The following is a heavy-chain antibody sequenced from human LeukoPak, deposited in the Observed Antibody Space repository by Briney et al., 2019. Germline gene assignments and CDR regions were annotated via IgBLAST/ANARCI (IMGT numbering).Heavy chain of an antibody. CDR3: AKAAPGGVLDS. CDR1: GFTFSNSA. CDR2: ISYDGSDK. D-gene: IGHD2-8*02. J-gene: IGHJ4*02. Sequence: PGGSLRLSCAASGFTFSNSAMHWVRQAPDKGLEWVAVISYDGSDKFYVDSVKGRFTVSRDNSKNTLSLQMNSLRGEDTAVYYCAKAAPGGVLDSWGQGTLVTVSS. V-gene: IGHV3-30*18.